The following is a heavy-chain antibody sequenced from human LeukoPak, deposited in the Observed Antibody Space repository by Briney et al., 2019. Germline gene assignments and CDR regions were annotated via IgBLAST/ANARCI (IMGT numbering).Heavy chain of an antibody. V-gene: IGHV4-39*01. CDR1: GGSISSSSYY. J-gene: IGHJ4*02. CDR2: IYYSGTT. D-gene: IGHD3-3*01. CDR3: ARLWSGDYYFAY. Sequence: SETLSLTCTVSGGSISSSSYYWGWIRQPPGKGLEWIGTIYYSGTTYYNSSLKSRVTISADTSKKHLSLRLSSVTAADTAVYYCARLWSGDYYFAYWGQGTLVTVSS.